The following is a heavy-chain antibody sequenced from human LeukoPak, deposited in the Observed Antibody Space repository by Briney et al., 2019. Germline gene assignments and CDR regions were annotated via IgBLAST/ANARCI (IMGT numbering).Heavy chain of an antibody. CDR1: GGTFSSYA. CDR3: ARGLGTRWFFDY. Sequence: SVKVSCKASGGTFSSYAISWVRQAPGQGLEWMGRIIPVFGTTTYAQKFQGRVTITADESTTTAYMELRRLTSEDTAMYYCARGLGTRWFFDYWGQGTLVTVSS. V-gene: IGHV1-69*13. CDR2: IIPVFGTT. J-gene: IGHJ4*02. D-gene: IGHD1-1*01.